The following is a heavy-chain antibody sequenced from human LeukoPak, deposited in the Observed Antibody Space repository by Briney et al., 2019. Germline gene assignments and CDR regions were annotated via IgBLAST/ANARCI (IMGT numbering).Heavy chain of an antibody. D-gene: IGHD6-13*01. CDR1: GFTISTYY. CDR2: ISDSSSYI. Sequence: PGGSLRLSCAASGFTISTYYMNWVRQAPGKGLEWVSSISDSSSYIYYADSVKGRFTISRDNAKNSLYLQMNSLRAEDTAVCYCARDTSSWNNVMSYWGQGTLVTVSS. CDR3: ARDTSSWNNVMSY. V-gene: IGHV3-21*01. J-gene: IGHJ4*02.